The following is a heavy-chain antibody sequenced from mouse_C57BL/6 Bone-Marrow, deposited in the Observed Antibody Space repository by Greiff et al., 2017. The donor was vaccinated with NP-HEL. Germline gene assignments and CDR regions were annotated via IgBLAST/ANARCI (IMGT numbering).Heavy chain of an antibody. J-gene: IGHJ2*01. Sequence: EVQLVESGGGLVQPKGSLKLSCAASGFSFNTYAMNWVRQAPGKGLEWVARIRSKSNNYATYYADSVKDRFTISRDDSESMLYLQMNNLKTEDTAMYYCVRHAKDSSGYSYFDYWGQGTTLTVSS. CDR1: GFSFNTYA. V-gene: IGHV10-1*01. CDR3: VRHAKDSSGYSYFDY. D-gene: IGHD3-2*02. CDR2: IRSKSNNYAT.